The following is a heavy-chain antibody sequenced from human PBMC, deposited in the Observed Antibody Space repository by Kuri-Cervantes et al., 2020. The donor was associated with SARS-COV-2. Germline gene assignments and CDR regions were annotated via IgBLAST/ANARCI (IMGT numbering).Heavy chain of an antibody. J-gene: IGHJ4*02. CDR1: GYTFTGYY. CDR3: ASVEMATIPWRY. Sequence: ASVKVSCKASGYTFTGYYMHWVRQAPGQGIEWMGIINPSGGSTSYAQKFQGRVTMTRDTSTSTVYMELSSLRSEDTAVYYCASVEMATIPWRYWGQGTLITVSS. V-gene: IGHV1-46*01. D-gene: IGHD5-24*01. CDR2: INPSGGST.